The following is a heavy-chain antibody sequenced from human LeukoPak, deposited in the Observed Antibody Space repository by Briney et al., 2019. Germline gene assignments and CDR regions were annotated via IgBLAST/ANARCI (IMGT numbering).Heavy chain of an antibody. J-gene: IGHJ4*02. CDR1: GGTFSSYA. CDR3: ARGVGQQLVIFDY. V-gene: IGHV1-69*04. Sequence: SVKVSCKASGGTFSSYAISWVRQAPGQGVEWMGRIIPILGIANYAQKFQGRVTITADKSTSTAYMELSSVRSEDTAVYYCARGVGQQLVIFDYWGQGTLVTVSS. CDR2: IIPILGIA. D-gene: IGHD6-13*01.